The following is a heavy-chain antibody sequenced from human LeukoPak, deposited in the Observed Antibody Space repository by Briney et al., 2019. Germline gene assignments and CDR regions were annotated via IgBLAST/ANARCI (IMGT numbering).Heavy chain of an antibody. V-gene: IGHV1-69*13. J-gene: IGHJ4*02. CDR1: GGTFSIYA. Sequence: SVKVSCKASGGTFSIYAISWVRQAPGQGLEWMGGIIPIFGTANYAQKFQGRVTITADESTSTAYMELSSLRSEDTAVYYCARLTSHYYDSSGYYPTVWGQGTLVTVSS. CDR3: ARLTSHYYDSSGYYPTV. CDR2: IIPIFGTA. D-gene: IGHD3-22*01.